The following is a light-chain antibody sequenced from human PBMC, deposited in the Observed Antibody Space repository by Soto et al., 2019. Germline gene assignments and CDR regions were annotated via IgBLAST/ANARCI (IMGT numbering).Light chain of an antibody. CDR3: QHYAASLWA. V-gene: IGKV3-20*01. Sequence: EIVLTQSPGTLSLSPGERATLSCRASESVSSSYFAWYQQKPGQAPRLLIYGASSRPTGIPDRFSGSGSGTDFTLTISRVEPEDSAVYYCQHYAASLWAFGQGTKVDIK. CDR1: ESVSSSY. CDR2: GAS. J-gene: IGKJ1*01.